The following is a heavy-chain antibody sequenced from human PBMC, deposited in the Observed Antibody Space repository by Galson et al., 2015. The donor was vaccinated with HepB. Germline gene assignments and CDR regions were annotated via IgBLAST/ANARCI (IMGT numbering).Heavy chain of an antibody. CDR2: ISGSGDTT. CDR3: AKADRSGWFFGY. CDR1: GFTFSNYD. V-gene: IGHV3-23*01. J-gene: IGHJ4*02. D-gene: IGHD6-19*01. Sequence: SLRLSCAASGFTFSNYDMTWVRQAPGKGLDWVSGISGSGDTTYFADSVKGRFTISRDNSKNTLYLQMNSLRAEDTGVYYCAKADRSGWFFGYWGQGTLVTGSS.